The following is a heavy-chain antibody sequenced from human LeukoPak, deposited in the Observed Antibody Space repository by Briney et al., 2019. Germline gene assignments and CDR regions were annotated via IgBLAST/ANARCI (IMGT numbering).Heavy chain of an antibody. CDR3: ARLSFSSGWNFDY. J-gene: IGHJ4*02. CDR2: IYYSGST. V-gene: IGHV4-39*01. CDR1: GGSLSSSSYY. D-gene: IGHD6-19*01. Sequence: SETLSLTCTVSGGSLSSSSYYWGWIRQPPGKGLEWIGSIYYSGSTYYNPSLKSRVTISVDTSKNQFSLKLSSVTAADTAVYYCARLSFSSGWNFDYWGQGTLVTVSS.